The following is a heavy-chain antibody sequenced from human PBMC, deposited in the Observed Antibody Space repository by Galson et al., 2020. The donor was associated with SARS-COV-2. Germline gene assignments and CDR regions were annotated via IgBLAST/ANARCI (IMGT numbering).Heavy chain of an antibody. CDR3: ARDSYSITGIHQNDGY. CDR2: ISSSSSYI. Sequence: GGSLRLSCAASGFTFSSYSMNWVRQAPGKGLEWVSSISSSSSYIYYADSVKGRFTISRDNAKNSLYLQMNSLRAEDTAVYYCARDSYSITGIHQNDGYWGQGTLVTVSS. V-gene: IGHV3-21*01. D-gene: IGHD1-20*01. J-gene: IGHJ4*02. CDR1: GFTFSSYS.